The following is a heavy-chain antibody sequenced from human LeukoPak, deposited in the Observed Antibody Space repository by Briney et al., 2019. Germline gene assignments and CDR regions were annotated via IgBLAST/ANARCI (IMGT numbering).Heavy chain of an antibody. V-gene: IGHV1-46*01. CDR2: INPSGGST. CDR3: ARHPDSSPALLDL. Sequence: ASVKVSCKASGGTFSSYAISWVRQAPGQGLEWMGIINPSGGSTSYAQKFQGRLTVTRDMSTSIVYMELGSLRSEDTAKYYCARHPDSSPALLDLWGQGTMVTVSS. D-gene: IGHD6-13*01. CDR1: GGTFSSYA. J-gene: IGHJ3*01.